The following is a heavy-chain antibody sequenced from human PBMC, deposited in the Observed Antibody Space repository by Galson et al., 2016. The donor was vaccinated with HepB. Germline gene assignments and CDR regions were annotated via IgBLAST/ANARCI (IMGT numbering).Heavy chain of an antibody. CDR2: IYHSESP. CDR3: ARKPPPVAYYGLDV. CDR1: GGSISSSTW. J-gene: IGHJ6*02. V-gene: IGHV4-4*02. Sequence: SETLSLTCAVSGGSISSSTWWTWVRQPPGKGLEWIGEIYHSESPNYNPSLKSRVTISVDKSKNQFSLKLTSVTAADTAVYYCARKPPPVAYYGLDVWGQGTAVTVSS.